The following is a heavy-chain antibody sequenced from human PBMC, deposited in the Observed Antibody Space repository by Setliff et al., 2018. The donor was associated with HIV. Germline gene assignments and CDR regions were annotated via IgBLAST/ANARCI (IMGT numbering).Heavy chain of an antibody. J-gene: IGHJ4*02. CDR1: GFSLSNGKMG. D-gene: IGHD6-19*01. V-gene: IGHV2-26*01. CDR3: ARHTGYSSGWWYFDY. Sequence: SGPTLVNPTETLTLTCTVSGFSLSNGKMGVSWIRQPPGKALEWLAHIFSNTEISYSTSLKSRLTISKDTSKNQVVFTMTNMDPVDTATYYCARHTGYSSGWWYFDYWGQGILVTVSS. CDR2: IFSNTEI.